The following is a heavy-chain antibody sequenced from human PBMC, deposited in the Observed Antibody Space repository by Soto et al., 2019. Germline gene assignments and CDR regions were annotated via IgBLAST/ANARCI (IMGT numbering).Heavy chain of an antibody. D-gene: IGHD6-13*01. Sequence: QVQLQESGPGLVKPSDTLSLTCAVSGYSISSSNWWGWIRQPPGKGLEWIWYIYYSGSTYYNPSLKSRVTMSVDTSKNQYSLKLSAVTAVDTAVYYCARMEQEQQLLHAFDIWCQGTMVTVSS. CDR1: GYSISSSNW. CDR3: ARMEQEQQLLHAFDI. J-gene: IGHJ3*02. CDR2: IYYSGST. V-gene: IGHV4-28*01.